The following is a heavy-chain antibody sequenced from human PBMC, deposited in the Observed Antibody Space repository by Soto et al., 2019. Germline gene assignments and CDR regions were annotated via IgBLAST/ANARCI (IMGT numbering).Heavy chain of an antibody. Sequence: QVQLVESGGGVVQPGRSLRLSCAASGFTFSSYAMHWVRQAPGKGLEWVAVISYDGSNKYYADSVKGRITISRDNSKNTLYLQMNSLRAEDTAVYYCARDQGMDFDYWGQGTLVTVSS. D-gene: IGHD3-10*01. J-gene: IGHJ4*02. CDR1: GFTFSSYA. V-gene: IGHV3-30-3*01. CDR2: ISYDGSNK. CDR3: ARDQGMDFDY.